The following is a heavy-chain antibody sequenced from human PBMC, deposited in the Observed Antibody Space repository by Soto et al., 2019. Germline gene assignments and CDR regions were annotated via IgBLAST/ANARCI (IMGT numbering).Heavy chain of an antibody. CDR3: ARAEGHIAVAGNGERAFDI. V-gene: IGHV3-23*01. D-gene: IGHD6-19*01. CDR1: GFTFSSYS. CDR2: ISGSGGST. Sequence: HPGGSLRLFCAASGFTFSSYSMSWVRQAPGKGLEWVSAISGSGGSTYYADSVKGRFTISRDNSKNTLYLQMNSLRSEDTAVYYCARAEGHIAVAGNGERAFDIWGQGTMVTVSS. J-gene: IGHJ3*02.